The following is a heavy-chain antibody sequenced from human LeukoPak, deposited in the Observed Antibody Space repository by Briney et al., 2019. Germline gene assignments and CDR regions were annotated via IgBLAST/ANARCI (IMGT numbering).Heavy chain of an antibody. CDR3: AKGMGEWDNYFDY. J-gene: IGHJ4*02. Sequence: GRSLRLSCAASGFTFDDYAMHWVRQAPGKGLEWVSGISWNSGSIGYADSVKGRFTISRDNAKNSLYLQMNSLRAEDTALYYCAKGMGEWDNYFDYWGQGTLVTVSS. V-gene: IGHV3-9*01. CDR1: GFTFDDYA. CDR2: ISWNSGSI. D-gene: IGHD3-16*01.